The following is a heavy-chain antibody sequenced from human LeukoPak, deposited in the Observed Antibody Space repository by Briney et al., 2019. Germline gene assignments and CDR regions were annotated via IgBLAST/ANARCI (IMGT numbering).Heavy chain of an antibody. J-gene: IGHJ6*02. CDR3: ARLGYCSSTSCLHYGMDV. V-gene: IGHV3-21*01. CDR2: ISSSSSYI. D-gene: IGHD2-2*01. Sequence: PGGSLRLSCAASGFTFSSYSMNWVRQAPGKGLEWVSSISSSSSYIYYADSVKGRFTISRDNAKNSLYLQMNSLRAEDTAVYYCARLGYCSSTSCLHYGMDVWGQGTTVTVSS. CDR1: GFTFSSYS.